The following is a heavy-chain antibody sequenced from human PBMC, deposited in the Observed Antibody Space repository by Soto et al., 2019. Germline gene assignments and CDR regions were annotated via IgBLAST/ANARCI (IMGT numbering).Heavy chain of an antibody. V-gene: IGHV4-30-2*01. D-gene: IGHD3-22*01. CDR1: GDSISSGGYS. CDR2: IYHSGGT. Sequence: QLQLQESGSGLVKPSQTLSLTCAVSGDSISSGGYSWNWIRQPPGKALEWIGYIYHSGGTDYNPSLKSRVPITVDSSNNQFSLKLSSVTAADTAVYYCARDSRSGYYLDYWGQGTLVTVSS. CDR3: ARDSRSGYYLDY. J-gene: IGHJ4*02.